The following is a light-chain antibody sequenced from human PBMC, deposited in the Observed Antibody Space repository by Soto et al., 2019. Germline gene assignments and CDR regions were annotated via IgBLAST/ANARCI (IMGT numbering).Light chain of an antibody. CDR2: GAS. CDR3: QQYGSSIT. CDR1: ESVTSRY. Sequence: EILLTQSPGTLSLSPGERATLSCRAIESVTSRYLAWYRQKPGQAPRLVIYGASSRATGIPDRFSGSGSGTDFTLTISRLEPEDFAVYYCQQYGSSITFGQGTRLEIK. V-gene: IGKV3-20*01. J-gene: IGKJ5*01.